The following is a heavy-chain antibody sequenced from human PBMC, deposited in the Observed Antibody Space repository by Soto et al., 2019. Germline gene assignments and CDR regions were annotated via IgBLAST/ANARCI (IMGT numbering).Heavy chain of an antibody. J-gene: IGHJ4*01. Sequence: HPGGSLRLSCAASGFTVSSNYMSWVRQPPGKGLEWVSVIYSGGNTYYADSVKGRFTISRDNSKNTLYLQMNSLRAEDTAMYYCARATTVTLFDYWGHGTLVTVSS. V-gene: IGHV3-66*01. CDR3: ARATTVTLFDY. CDR2: IYSGGNT. D-gene: IGHD4-17*01. CDR1: GFTVSSNY.